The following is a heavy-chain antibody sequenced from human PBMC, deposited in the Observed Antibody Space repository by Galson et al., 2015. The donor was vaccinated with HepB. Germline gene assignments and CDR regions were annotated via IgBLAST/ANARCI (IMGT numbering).Heavy chain of an antibody. CDR1: GFTFSGYW. D-gene: IGHD3-3*02. J-gene: IGHJ4*02. V-gene: IGHV3-7*04. CDR3: ARGRVALAPFDY. CDR2: INQDASGE. Sequence: SLRLSCAASGFTFSGYWMSWVRQAPGKGLEWVANINQDASGENYVDFVKGRFTISRDNARNSLYLQMNTLRADDTALYYCARGRVALAPFDYWGQGTLVTVSS.